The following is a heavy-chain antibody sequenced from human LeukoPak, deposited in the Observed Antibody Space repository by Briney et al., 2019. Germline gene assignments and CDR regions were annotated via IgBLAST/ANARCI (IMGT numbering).Heavy chain of an antibody. V-gene: IGHV4-61*02. Sequence: PSETLSLTCTVSGNSISSGDYYWSWIRQPAGKGLEWIGRIYTSGSTTYNPSLKSRVTISVDTSKNQFSLKLSSVTAADTAVYYCARASSGWYNWFDPWGQGTLVTVSS. J-gene: IGHJ5*02. CDR3: ARASSGWYNWFDP. CDR1: GNSISSGDYY. D-gene: IGHD6-19*01. CDR2: IYTSGST.